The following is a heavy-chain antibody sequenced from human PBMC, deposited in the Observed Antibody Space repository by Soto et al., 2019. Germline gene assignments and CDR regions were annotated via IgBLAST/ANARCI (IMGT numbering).Heavy chain of an antibody. CDR3: ARRTQPRAGNWYFDL. V-gene: IGHV1-69*01. D-gene: IGHD3-10*01. CDR1: GGTFSSYA. Sequence: QVQLVQSGAEVKKPGSSVKVSCKASGGTFSSYAISWVRQAPGQGLEWMGGIISIFGTANYAQKFQGRVTITADESTSTAYMELSSLRSEDTAVYYCARRTQPRAGNWYFDLWGRGTLVTVSS. CDR2: IISIFGTA. J-gene: IGHJ2*01.